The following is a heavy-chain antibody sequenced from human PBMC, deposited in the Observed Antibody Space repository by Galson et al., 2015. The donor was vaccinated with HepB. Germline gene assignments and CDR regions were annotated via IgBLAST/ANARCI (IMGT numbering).Heavy chain of an antibody. CDR3: ATTPLSYDYYYYYGMDV. CDR2: IIPIFGTA. Sequence: CKASGGTFSSYAISWVRQAPGQGLEWMGGIIPIFGTANYAQKFQGRVTITADESTSTAYMELSSLRSEDTAVYYCATTPLSYDYYYYYGMDVWGQGTTVTVSS. V-gene: IGHV1-69*01. CDR1: GGTFSSYA. D-gene: IGHD2-15*01. J-gene: IGHJ6*02.